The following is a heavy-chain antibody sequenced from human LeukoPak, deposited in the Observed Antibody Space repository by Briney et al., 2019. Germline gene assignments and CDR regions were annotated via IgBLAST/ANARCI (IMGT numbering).Heavy chain of an antibody. CDR2: INPKSGVT. J-gene: IGHJ4*02. Sequence: GASVKVSCKASAYTLSVYDMHWVRQAPGQGLEWMGWINPKSGVTNYAQKFQGRVTMTWDTSINTTFMELSRLRSDDTAVYYCAKRIALAGSPVYYLDYWGQGTLVTVSS. V-gene: IGHV1-2*02. CDR3: AKRIALAGSPVYYLDY. D-gene: IGHD6-19*01. CDR1: AYTLSVYD.